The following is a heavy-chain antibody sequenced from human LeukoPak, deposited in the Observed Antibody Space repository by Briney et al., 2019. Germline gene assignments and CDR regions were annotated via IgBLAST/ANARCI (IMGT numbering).Heavy chain of an antibody. CDR2: ISSNGGST. V-gene: IGHV3-64D*09. CDR3: EKTLISVAGTGAFDI. J-gene: IGHJ3*02. Sequence: GGSLRLSCSASGFTFSSYAMHWVRQAPGKGLEYVSVISSNGGSTYYADSVKGRFTISRDNSKNTLYLQMSSLRAEDTAVYYCEKTLISVAGTGAFDIWGQGTMVTVSS. CDR1: GFTFSSYA. D-gene: IGHD6-19*01.